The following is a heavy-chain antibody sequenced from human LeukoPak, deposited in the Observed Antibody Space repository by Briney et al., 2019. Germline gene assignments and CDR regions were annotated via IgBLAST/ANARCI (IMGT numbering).Heavy chain of an antibody. J-gene: IGHJ4*02. Sequence: SETLSLTCTVSGGSISSYYWSWIRQPPGKGLEWIGYIYYSGSTNYNPSLKSRVTISVDTSKNQFSLKLSSVTAADTAVYYCAREAVAGWGPYYFDYWGRGTLVTVSS. CDR3: AREAVAGWGPYYFDY. CDR2: IYYSGST. V-gene: IGHV4-59*01. D-gene: IGHD6-19*01. CDR1: GGSISSYY.